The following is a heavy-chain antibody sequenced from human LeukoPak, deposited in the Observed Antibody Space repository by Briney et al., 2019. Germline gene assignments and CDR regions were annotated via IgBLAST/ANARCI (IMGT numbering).Heavy chain of an antibody. V-gene: IGHV1-69*01. CDR3: ARAATSGYSIQSDAFDI. Sequence: GASVKVSCKASVGTFSSYAISWVRQAPGQGLEWMGGIIPIFGTANYAQKFQGRVTITADESTSTAYMELSSLRSEDTAVYYCARAATSGYSIQSDAFDIWGQGTMVTVSS. D-gene: IGHD6-13*01. CDR2: IIPIFGTA. CDR1: VGTFSSYA. J-gene: IGHJ3*02.